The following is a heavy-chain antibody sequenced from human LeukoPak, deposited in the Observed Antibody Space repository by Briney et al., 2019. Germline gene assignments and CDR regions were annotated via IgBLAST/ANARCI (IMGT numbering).Heavy chain of an antibody. CDR3: AKDQGYSYYYLDY. D-gene: IGHD5-18*01. Sequence: GGSLRLSCTASGFMFNNYAVSWVRHARGKGLEGVTDINGNGASTYYSDSVKGRFTISRDNSKNTLYLQMSSLRAEDTAIYYCAKDQGYSYYYLDYWGQGTLVTVSS. CDR2: INGNGAST. V-gene: IGHV3-23*01. J-gene: IGHJ4*02. CDR1: GFMFNNYA.